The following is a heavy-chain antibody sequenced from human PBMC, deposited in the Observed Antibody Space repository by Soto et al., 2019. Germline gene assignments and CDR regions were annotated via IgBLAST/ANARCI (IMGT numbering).Heavy chain of an antibody. J-gene: IGHJ4*02. D-gene: IGHD4-17*01. CDR3: ARETWGTTVAFDY. V-gene: IGHV3-30-3*01. Sequence: QVQLVESGGGVVQPGRPLRLSCAASGFTFSSYAMHWVRQAPGKGLEWVAVISYDGSNKYYADSVKGRFTISRDNSKNTLYLQMNSLRAEDTAVYYCARETWGTTVAFDYWGQGTLVTVSS. CDR1: GFTFSSYA. CDR2: ISYDGSNK.